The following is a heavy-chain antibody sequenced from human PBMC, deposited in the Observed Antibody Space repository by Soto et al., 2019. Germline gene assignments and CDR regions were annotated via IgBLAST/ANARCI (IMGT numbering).Heavy chain of an antibody. CDR3: ARAVITFGGVIPNNWFDP. J-gene: IGHJ5*02. Sequence: ASVKVSCKASGYTFTSYGISWVRQAPGQGLEWMGWISAYNGNTNYAQKLQGRVTMTTDTSTSTAYMELRSLRSDDTAVYYCARAVITFGGVIPNNWFDPWGQGTLVTVSS. V-gene: IGHV1-18*04. D-gene: IGHD3-16*02. CDR2: ISAYNGNT. CDR1: GYTFTSYG.